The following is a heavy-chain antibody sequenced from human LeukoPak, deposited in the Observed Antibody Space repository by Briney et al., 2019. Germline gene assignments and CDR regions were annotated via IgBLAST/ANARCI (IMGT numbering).Heavy chain of an antibody. CDR2: ISSSSSYI. CDR3: ARGYIVGAYPYYSDY. Sequence: PGGSLRLSCAASGFTFSSYSMNWVRQAPGKGLEWVSSISSSSSYIYYADSVKGRFTISRDNAKNSLYLQMNSLRAEDTAVYFCARGYIVGAYPYYSDYWGQGTLVTVSS. D-gene: IGHD1-26*01. V-gene: IGHV3-21*01. J-gene: IGHJ4*02. CDR1: GFTFSSYS.